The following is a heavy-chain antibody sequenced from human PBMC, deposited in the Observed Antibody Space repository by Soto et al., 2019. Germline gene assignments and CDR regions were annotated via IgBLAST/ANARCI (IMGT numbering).Heavy chain of an antibody. CDR2: IIPFFAAT. CDR1: RGTFSNYA. D-gene: IGHD3-10*01. CDR3: ATYYYGSGSLDHDAFDI. J-gene: IGHJ3*02. V-gene: IGHV1-69*13. Sequence: SVKVSFKASRGTFSNYAITWVRQAPGQGLEWMGGIIPFFAATHYAQRFQGRVTITADESTSTAYMELNSLRSDDTAVYYCATYYYGSGSLDHDAFDIWGQGTMVTVSS.